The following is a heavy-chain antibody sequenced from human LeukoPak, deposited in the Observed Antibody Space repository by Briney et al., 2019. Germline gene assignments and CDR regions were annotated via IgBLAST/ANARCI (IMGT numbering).Heavy chain of an antibody. D-gene: IGHD3-22*01. V-gene: IGHV3-43*01. CDR1: GFTFDDYT. Sequence: GGSLRLSCAASGFTFDDYTMHWVRQAPGKGLEWVSLISWDGGSTYYADSVKGRFTISRDNSKNSLYLQMNSLRTEDTALYYCAKGGVGGYSSDAFDIWGQGTMVTVSS. J-gene: IGHJ3*02. CDR2: ISWDGGST. CDR3: AKGGVGGYSSDAFDI.